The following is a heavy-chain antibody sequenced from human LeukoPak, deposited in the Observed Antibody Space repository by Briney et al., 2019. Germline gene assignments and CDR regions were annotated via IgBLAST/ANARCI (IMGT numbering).Heavy chain of an antibody. Sequence: SGGSLRLSCTASGFTVGDYAMRWARQAPGQGLEWLGFIRRKVYGNTTEYTAAGKGRFTVTREDSNSLAYLQMNSLQTEDTAVYYCTRLVPYLDYWGQGTLVTVSS. CDR3: TRLVPYLDY. CDR1: GFTVGDYA. D-gene: IGHD2-2*01. CDR2: IRRKVYGNTT. J-gene: IGHJ4*02. V-gene: IGHV3-49*04.